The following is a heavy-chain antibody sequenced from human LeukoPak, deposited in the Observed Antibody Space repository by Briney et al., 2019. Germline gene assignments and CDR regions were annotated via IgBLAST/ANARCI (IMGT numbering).Heavy chain of an antibody. J-gene: IGHJ4*02. CDR3: ARGGLLLDFDY. V-gene: IGHV3-30*03. CDR1: GFTFSSYG. CDR2: ISYDGSNK. Sequence: PGGSLRLSCAASGFTFSSYGMHWVRQAPGKGLEWVAVISYDGSNKYYADSVKGRFTISRDNSKNTLYLQMNSLRAEDTAVYYCARGGLLLDFDYWGQGTLVTVSS. D-gene: IGHD1-26*01.